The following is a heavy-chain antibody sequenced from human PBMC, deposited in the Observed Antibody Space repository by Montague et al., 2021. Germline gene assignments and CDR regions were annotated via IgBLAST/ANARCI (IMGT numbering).Heavy chain of an antibody. CDR3: TRSITVVQGLLFDP. CDR2: TYFMSKRNY. J-gene: IGHJ5*02. Sequence: CAISGDSVSSNKLGWKWNRRSPSRRLEWLGRTYFMSKRNYDYAVSVKSRITIHTDTSKNQFSLQLNSVTPEDTAVYYCTRSITVVQGLLFDPWGQGTLVTVSS. CDR1: GDSVSSNKLG. D-gene: IGHD3-10*01. V-gene: IGHV6-1*01.